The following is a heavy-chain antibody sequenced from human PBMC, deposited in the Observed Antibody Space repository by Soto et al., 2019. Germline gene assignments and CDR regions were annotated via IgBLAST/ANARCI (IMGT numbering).Heavy chain of an antibody. CDR1: GGSISRGGYY. CDR3: ARKDSGYADYMDV. Sequence: QVQLQESGPGLVNPSQTLSLTCTVSGGSISRGGYYWSWIRQHPGKGLEWIGYIYYSGVTYYNPYLKSRVTISVDTSEKQFSLRLSSVTAADTAVYYCARKDSGYADYMDVWGKGTTVTVSS. J-gene: IGHJ6*03. CDR2: IYYSGVT. D-gene: IGHD5-12*01. V-gene: IGHV4-31*03.